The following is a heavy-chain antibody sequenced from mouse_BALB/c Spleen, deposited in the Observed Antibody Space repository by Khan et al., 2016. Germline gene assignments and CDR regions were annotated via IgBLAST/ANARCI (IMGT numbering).Heavy chain of an antibody. CDR3: ARVSYGNSYYFDY. J-gene: IGHJ2*01. CDR1: GYTFTSYW. D-gene: IGHD2-1*01. Sequence: QVQLQQSGAELVKPGASVKLSCKASGYTFTSYWMHWVKQRPGQGLEWIGEIDPSDSYTNYNQKFKGKATLTVDKSSSTAYMQLSSLTSEDSAVYYWARVSYGNSYYFDYWGQGTTLTVSS. V-gene: IGHV1-69*02. CDR2: IDPSDSYT.